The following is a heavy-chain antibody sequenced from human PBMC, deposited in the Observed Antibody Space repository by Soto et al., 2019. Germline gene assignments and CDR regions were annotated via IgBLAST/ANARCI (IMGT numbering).Heavy chain of an antibody. V-gene: IGHV6-1*01. Sequence: PXQALSLTFAISGDSVSGNSAACNLIRHSPSRGLEWLGRTYYRSRWYNDYAVSVKSRITVTPDTSKNQFSLHLNSVTPEDTAVYYCARDYYDSGSYYIVGFDPWGQGTLVTVSS. D-gene: IGHD3-10*01. J-gene: IGHJ5*02. CDR2: TYYRSRWYN. CDR3: ARDYYDSGSYYIVGFDP. CDR1: GDSVSGNSAA.